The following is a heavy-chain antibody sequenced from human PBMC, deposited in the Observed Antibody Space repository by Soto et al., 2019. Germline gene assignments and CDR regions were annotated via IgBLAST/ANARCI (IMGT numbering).Heavy chain of an antibody. D-gene: IGHD2-2*01. CDR1: GGSISSGGYY. V-gene: IGHV4-31*03. CDR2: IYYSGST. CDR3: AQEGYCISTSCSSYGMDV. J-gene: IGHJ6*02. Sequence: QVQLQESGPGLVKPSQTLSLTCTVSGGSISSGGYYWSWIRQHPGKGLEWIGYIYYSGSTYYNPSLNSRVTISVDTSKNQFSLKLSSVTAADTAVYYCAQEGYCISTSCSSYGMDVWGQGTTVTVSS.